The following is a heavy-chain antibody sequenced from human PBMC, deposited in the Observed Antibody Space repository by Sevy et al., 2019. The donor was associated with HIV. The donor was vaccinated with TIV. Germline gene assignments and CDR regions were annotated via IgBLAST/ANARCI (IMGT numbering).Heavy chain of an antibody. CDR2: ITDSGGTT. V-gene: IGHV3-23*01. CDR1: GFTFSSYG. Sequence: GGSLRLSCAASGFTFSSYGMSWVRQAPGKGLEWVAGITDSGGTTYYADSVKGRFTISRDNSKNTLSLQMNSLRAEDTATYYCAKDSGWTHVYWGQGTLVTVSS. D-gene: IGHD6-19*01. CDR3: AKDSGWTHVY. J-gene: IGHJ4*02.